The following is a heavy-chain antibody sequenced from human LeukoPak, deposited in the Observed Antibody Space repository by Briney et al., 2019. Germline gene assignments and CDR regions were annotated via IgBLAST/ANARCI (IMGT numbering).Heavy chain of an antibody. Sequence: SETLFLTCTVSGGSISSYYWSWIRQPPGKGLEWIGYIYYSGSTNYNPSLKSRVTISVDTSKNQFSLKLSSVTAADTAVYYCARSLVVVAAIPGYWGQGTLVTVSS. CDR3: ARSLVVVAAIPGY. CDR1: GGSISSYY. D-gene: IGHD2-15*01. J-gene: IGHJ4*02. V-gene: IGHV4-59*01. CDR2: IYYSGST.